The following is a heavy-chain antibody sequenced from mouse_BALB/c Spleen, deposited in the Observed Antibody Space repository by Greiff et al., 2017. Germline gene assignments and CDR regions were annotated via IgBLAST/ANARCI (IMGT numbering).Heavy chain of an antibody. CDR2: ISYDGSN. CDR1: GYSITSGYY. J-gene: IGHJ4*01. CDR3: ARGGGTTVDY. D-gene: IGHD1-1*01. V-gene: IGHV3-6*02. Sequence: ESGPGLVKPSQSLSLTCSVTGYSITSGYYWNWIRQFPGNKLEWMGYISYDGSNNYNPSLKNRISITRDTSKNQFFLKLNSVTTEDTATYYCARGGGTTVDYWGQGTSVTVSS.